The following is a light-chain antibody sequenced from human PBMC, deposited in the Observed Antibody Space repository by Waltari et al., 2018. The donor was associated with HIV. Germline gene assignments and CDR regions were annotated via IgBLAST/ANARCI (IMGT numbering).Light chain of an antibody. J-gene: IGLJ3*02. CDR2: EVT. CDR3: CSYTTNNTWV. CDR1: NGDIGSYKF. Sequence: QSALTQPASVSGSPGQSITIPCLGNNGDIGSYKFVSWYQQYADKAPRLMISEVTKRASGVSNRFSASKSVNTASLTISGLQADDEGDYYCCSYTTNNTWVFGGGTKLTVL. V-gene: IGLV2-23*02.